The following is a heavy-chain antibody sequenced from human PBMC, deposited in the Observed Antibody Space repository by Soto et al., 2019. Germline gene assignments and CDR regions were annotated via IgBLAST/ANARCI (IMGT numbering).Heavy chain of an antibody. CDR1: GFTFSSHG. CDR3: AKDRGYADYFFDY. V-gene: IGHV3-30*18. D-gene: IGHD4-17*01. Sequence: QVQLVEAGGGVVQPGRSLRLSCEASGFTFSSHGLHWVRQAPGKGLEWVAVISYDGSSKYYVDSVKGRFTISRDNSKNTLYLQMNSLSIEDTAVYYCAKDRGYADYFFDYWGQGTQVNVSS. J-gene: IGHJ4*02. CDR2: ISYDGSSK.